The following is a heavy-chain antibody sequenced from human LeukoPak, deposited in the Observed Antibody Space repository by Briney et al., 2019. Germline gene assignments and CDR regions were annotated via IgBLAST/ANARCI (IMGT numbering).Heavy chain of an antibody. Sequence: ASVKVSCKAPGDTLITHYISWVRQAPGQGLEWVGRIVPVIGVATYAQSLQGRVIITADRSTNTAYMELSSLRFEDTAVYFCARHSSRGHYYDFDFWGQGSLVTVSS. CDR3: ARHSSRGHYYDFDF. J-gene: IGHJ4*02. D-gene: IGHD3-22*01. CDR1: GDTLITHY. V-gene: IGHV1-69*02. CDR2: IVPVIGVA.